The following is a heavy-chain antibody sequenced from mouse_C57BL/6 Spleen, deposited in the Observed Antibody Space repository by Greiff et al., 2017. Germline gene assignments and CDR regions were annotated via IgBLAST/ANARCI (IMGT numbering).Heavy chain of an antibody. J-gene: IGHJ2*01. Sequence: EVNVVESGGGLVKPGGSLKLSCAASGFTFSDYGMHWVRQAPEKGLEWVAYISSGSSTIYYADTVKGRFTISRDNAKNTLFLQMTSLRSEDTAMYYCARPGYYYGSSPYYWGQGTTLTVSS. CDR3: ARPGYYYGSSPYY. V-gene: IGHV5-17*01. D-gene: IGHD1-1*01. CDR2: ISSGSSTI. CDR1: GFTFSDYG.